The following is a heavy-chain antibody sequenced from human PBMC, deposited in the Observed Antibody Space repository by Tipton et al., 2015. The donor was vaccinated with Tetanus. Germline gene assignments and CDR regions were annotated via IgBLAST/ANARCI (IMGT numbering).Heavy chain of an antibody. J-gene: IGHJ4*02. CDR2: IYSGGST. D-gene: IGHD2-15*01. CDR3: ARDPEFSDCSGGNCYAGGDY. V-gene: IGHV3-66*01. CDR1: GFTVSSNY. Sequence: SLRLSCAASGFTVSSNYMSWVRQAPGKGLEWVSVIYSGGSTYYADSVKGRSTISRDNSKNTVYLQMNSLRVEDTAVYYCARDPEFSDCSGGNCYAGGDYWGQGTLVTVSS.